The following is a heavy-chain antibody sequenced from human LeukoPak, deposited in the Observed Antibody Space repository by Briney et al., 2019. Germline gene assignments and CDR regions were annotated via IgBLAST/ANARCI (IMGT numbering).Heavy chain of an antibody. CDR1: GFTFSSSW. Sequence: GGSLRLSCTASGFTFSSSWMYWVRQAPGKGLEWVANIRHDGTENYYGGSVKGRFTISRDNANNALYLQMNSLRVEDTAVYYCARGRVGHTGNFDYWGQGTLVTVSS. J-gene: IGHJ4*02. V-gene: IGHV3-7*04. CDR2: IRHDGTEN. D-gene: IGHD1-26*01. CDR3: ARGRVGHTGNFDY.